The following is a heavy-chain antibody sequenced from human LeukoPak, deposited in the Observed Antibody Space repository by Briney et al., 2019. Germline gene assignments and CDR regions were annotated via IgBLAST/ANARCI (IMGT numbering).Heavy chain of an antibody. Sequence: ASVKVSCKASGYTFTSYDINWVRQATGQGLEWMGWISPNSGGPTYAHKFQGRVTMTRDTSISTAYMELSRLRSDDTAVYYCARESPRSGYYYGDDAFDIWGQGTMVTVSP. CDR2: ISPNSGGP. V-gene: IGHV1-2*07. CDR3: ARESPRSGYYYGDDAFDI. CDR1: GYTFTSYD. J-gene: IGHJ3*02. D-gene: IGHD3-22*01.